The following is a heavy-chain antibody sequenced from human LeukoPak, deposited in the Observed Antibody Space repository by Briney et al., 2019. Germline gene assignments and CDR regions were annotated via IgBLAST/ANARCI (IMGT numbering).Heavy chain of an antibody. CDR2: ISSSSSYI. CDR3: ARDYDYVWGSYRYRTPFDY. D-gene: IGHD3-16*02. Sequence: GGSLRLSCAASGFTFSSYSMNWVRQAPGKGLEWVSSISSSSSYIYYADSVKGRFTISRDSAKNSLYLQMNSLRAEDTAVYYCARDYDYVWGSYRYRTPFDYWGQGTLVTVSS. V-gene: IGHV3-21*01. CDR1: GFTFSSYS. J-gene: IGHJ4*02.